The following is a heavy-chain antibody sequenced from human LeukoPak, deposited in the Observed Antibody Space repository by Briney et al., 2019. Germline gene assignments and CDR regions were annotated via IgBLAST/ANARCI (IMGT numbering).Heavy chain of an antibody. D-gene: IGHD3-10*01. CDR3: AKGEILGGLSGWPSK. CDR2: ITWNGGSV. V-gene: IGHV3-9*01. CDR1: GFTFDDHG. J-gene: IGHJ4*02. Sequence: GGSLRLSCAASGFTFDDHGMRWVRQPPGKGLEWVSGITWNGGSVGYAHSVKGRFTISRDNTKNLLFLYMDSLRAEDTAFYYCAKGEILGGLSGWPSKWGQGTLVTVST.